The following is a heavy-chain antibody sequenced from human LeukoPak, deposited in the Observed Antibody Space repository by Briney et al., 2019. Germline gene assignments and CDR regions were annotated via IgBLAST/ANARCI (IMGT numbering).Heavy chain of an antibody. CDR1: GYSISSGYY. V-gene: IGHV4-38-2*02. CDR3: ARGEDFERYYLAY. CDR2: IYHSGST. J-gene: IGHJ4*02. D-gene: IGHD3-9*01. Sequence: PSETLSLTCTVSGYSISSGYYWGWIRQPPGKGLEWIASIYHSGSTYYHPSLKSRVTISVDTSKNQFSLKLSSVTAADTAVYFCARGEDFERYYLAYWGQGTLVTVSS.